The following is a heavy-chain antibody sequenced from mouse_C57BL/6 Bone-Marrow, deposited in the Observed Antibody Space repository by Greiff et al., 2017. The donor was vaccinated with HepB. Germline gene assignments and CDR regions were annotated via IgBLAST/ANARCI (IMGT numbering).Heavy chain of an antibody. CDR1: GFNIKDDY. CDR3: TTGDGNFPAWFAY. Sequence: VQLQQSGAELVRPGASVKLSCTASGFNIKDDYMHWVKQRPEQGLEWIGWIDPENGDTEYASKFQGKATITADTSSNTAYLQLSSLTSEDTAVYYCTTGDGNFPAWFAYWGQGTLVTVSA. V-gene: IGHV14-4*01. CDR2: IDPENGDT. D-gene: IGHD2-1*01. J-gene: IGHJ3*01.